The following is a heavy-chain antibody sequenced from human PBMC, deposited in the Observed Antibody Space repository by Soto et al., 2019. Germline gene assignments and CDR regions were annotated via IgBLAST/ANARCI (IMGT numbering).Heavy chain of an antibody. CDR3: ARGGITMVRGVIKPRFDY. D-gene: IGHD3-10*01. V-gene: IGHV4-34*01. CDR2: INHSGST. J-gene: IGHJ4*02. CDR1: GGSFSGYY. Sequence: SETLSLTCAVYGGSFSGYYWSWIRQPPGKGLEWIGEINHSGSTNYNPSLKSRVTISVDTSKNQFSLKLSSVTAADTAVYYCARGGITMVRGVIKPRFDYWGQGTLVTVSS.